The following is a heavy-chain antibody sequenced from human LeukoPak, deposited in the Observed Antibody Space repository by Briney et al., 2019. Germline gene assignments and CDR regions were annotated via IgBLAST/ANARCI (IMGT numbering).Heavy chain of an antibody. J-gene: IGHJ5*02. Sequence: ASVKVSCKASGYTFTGYYMHWVRQAPGQGLEWMGWINPNSGGTNYAQKFQGRVTMTRDTSISTAYMELSRLRSDDTAVYYCARSWIVVVPAAPAGGWFDPWGQGTLVTVSS. CDR1: GYTFTGYY. CDR3: ARSWIVVVPAAPAGGWFDP. V-gene: IGHV1-2*02. CDR2: INPNSGGT. D-gene: IGHD2-2*01.